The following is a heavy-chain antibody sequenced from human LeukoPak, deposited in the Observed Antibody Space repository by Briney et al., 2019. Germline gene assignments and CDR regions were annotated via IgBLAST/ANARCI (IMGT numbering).Heavy chain of an antibody. V-gene: IGHV3-21*01. J-gene: IGHJ3*02. D-gene: IGHD3-10*01. CDR2: ISSSSSYI. CDR3: ARDSNVLLWFGESRHAFDI. CDR1: GFTFSSYS. Sequence: GGSLRLSCAASGFTFSSYSMNWVRQAPGKGLEWVSSISSSSSYIYYADSVKGRFTISRDNAKNSLYLQMNSLRAEDTAVYYCARDSNVLLWFGESRHAFDIWGQGTMVTVSS.